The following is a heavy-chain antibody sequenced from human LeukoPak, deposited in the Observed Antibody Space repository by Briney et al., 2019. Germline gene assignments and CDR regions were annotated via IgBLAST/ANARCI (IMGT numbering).Heavy chain of an antibody. Sequence: SQTLSLTCAISGDSVSSNSAAWNWIRQSPSRGLEWLGRTYYRSKWYNDYAVSVKSRITINPDTSKNQFSLKLSSVTAADTAVYYCARDPTLWFGPRAPAYFDYWGQGTLVTVSS. CDR3: ARDPTLWFGPRAPAYFDY. CDR1: GDSVSSNSAA. V-gene: IGHV6-1*01. D-gene: IGHD3-10*01. CDR2: TYYRSKWYN. J-gene: IGHJ4*02.